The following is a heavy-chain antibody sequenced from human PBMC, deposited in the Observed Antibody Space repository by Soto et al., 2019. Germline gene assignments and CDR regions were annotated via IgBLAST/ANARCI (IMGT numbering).Heavy chain of an antibody. J-gene: IGHJ5*02. D-gene: IGHD6-6*01. CDR2: IYYSGST. Sequence: PSETLSLTCTVSGGSISSYYWSWIRQPPGKGLEWIGYIYYSGSTNYNPSLKSRVTISVDTSKNQFSLKLSSVTAADTAVYYCARERREPEYSSSVVNNWFDPWGQGTLVTVSS. V-gene: IGHV4-59*01. CDR1: GGSISSYY. CDR3: ARERREPEYSSSVVNNWFDP.